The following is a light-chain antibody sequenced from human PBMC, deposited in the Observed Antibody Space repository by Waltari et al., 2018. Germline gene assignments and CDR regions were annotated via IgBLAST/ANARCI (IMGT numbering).Light chain of an antibody. CDR3: QQYYRSRT. Sequence: DIVMTHSPASLAVSLRDRATFHCKSSQSVVYNSNDKNYVAWYQQKHGQPPKLLIYWASTEEAGVPDRFGGSGSGADFTLTISSLQAEDVADYYCQQYYRSRTFGQGTKVEIK. CDR2: WAS. J-gene: IGKJ1*01. V-gene: IGKV4-1*01. CDR1: QSVVYNSNDKNY.